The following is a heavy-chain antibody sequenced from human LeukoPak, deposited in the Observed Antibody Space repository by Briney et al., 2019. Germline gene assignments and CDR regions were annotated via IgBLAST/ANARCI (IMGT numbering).Heavy chain of an antibody. D-gene: IGHD1-14*01. J-gene: IGHJ5*02. Sequence: SQTLSLTCTVSGVSMNYYFWNWIRQPAGEGLQWIGRIHSSGTTNYNPSLKSRVTMSIDVSKNQFSLRLTSVTAADTAVYYCAGLIRPGWFDPWGQGTLVTVSS. CDR3: AGLIRPGWFDP. CDR1: GVSMNYYF. CDR2: IHSSGTT. V-gene: IGHV4-4*07.